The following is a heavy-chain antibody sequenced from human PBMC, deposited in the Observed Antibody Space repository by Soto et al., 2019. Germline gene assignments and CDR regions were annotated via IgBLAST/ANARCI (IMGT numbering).Heavy chain of an antibody. Sequence: SETLSLTCTVSGGSISSGGYYWSWIRHHPGNGLEWIGYIYYSGSTYYNPSLKSRVTISVDTSKNQFSLKLSSVTAADTAVYYCAREAGTRGVYYYYYGMDVWGQGTTVTV. D-gene: IGHD1-1*01. CDR1: GGSISSGGYY. V-gene: IGHV4-31*03. CDR3: AREAGTRGVYYYYYGMDV. CDR2: IYYSGST. J-gene: IGHJ6*02.